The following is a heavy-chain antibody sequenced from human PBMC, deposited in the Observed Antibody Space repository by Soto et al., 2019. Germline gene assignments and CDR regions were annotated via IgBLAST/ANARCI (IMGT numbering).Heavy chain of an antibody. CDR3: AREARRYCGGDCYSNDAFDI. J-gene: IGHJ3*02. Sequence: LRLSCAASGFTFSSYSMNWVRQAPGKGLEWVSSISSSSSYIYYADSVKGRFTISRDNAKNSLYLQMNSLRAEDTAVYYCAREARRYCGGDCYSNDAFDIWGQGTMVTVSS. CDR2: ISSSSSYI. V-gene: IGHV3-21*01. D-gene: IGHD2-21*02. CDR1: GFTFSSYS.